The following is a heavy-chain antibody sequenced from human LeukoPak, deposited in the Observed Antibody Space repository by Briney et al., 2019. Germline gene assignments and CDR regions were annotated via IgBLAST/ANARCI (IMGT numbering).Heavy chain of an antibody. D-gene: IGHD6-13*01. V-gene: IGHV1-18*01. CDR2: ISAYNGNT. Sequence: ASVKVSCKASGNTFTSYGISWVRQAPGQGLEWMGWISAYNGNTNYAQKLQGRVTMTTDTSTSTAYMELRSLRSDDTAVYYCARDKLSSSWYGQFDYWGQGTLVTVSS. J-gene: IGHJ4*02. CDR1: GNTFTSYG. CDR3: ARDKLSSSWYGQFDY.